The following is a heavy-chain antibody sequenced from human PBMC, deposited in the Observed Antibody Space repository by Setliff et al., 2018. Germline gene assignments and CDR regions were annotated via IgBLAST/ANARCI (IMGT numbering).Heavy chain of an antibody. J-gene: IGHJ6*04. D-gene: IGHD3-3*01. CDR1: DDSFTSSRYY. V-gene: IGHV3-74*01. CDR3: ARDFRGGLLAATHNYNFWSGVKDV. Sequence: ETLSLTCTVSDDSFTSSRYYWGWVRQVPGKGLQWVSRISSDATTTNYVDSVKGRFTISRDNSKNTLYLQMNTLRTEDTAVYYCARDFRGGLLAATHNYNFWSGVKDVWGKGTTVTVSS. CDR2: ISSDATTT.